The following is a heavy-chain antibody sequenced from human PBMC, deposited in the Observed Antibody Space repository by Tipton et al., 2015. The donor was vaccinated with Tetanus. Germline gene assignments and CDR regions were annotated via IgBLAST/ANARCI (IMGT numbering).Heavy chain of an antibody. CDR3: ARLVRQWLVPEDF. J-gene: IGHJ4*02. V-gene: IGHV1-18*01. CDR2: NGGYNGDT. Sequence: QSGAEVKKPGASVKVSCRASGYSFTTYGINWVRQAPGQGLEWLGWNGGYNGDTNYAQKFQGRVTMTTDTTANTAYMELRSLRSDVTAVYYCARLVRQWLVPEDFWGQGTLVTVSS. D-gene: IGHD6-19*01. CDR1: GYSFTTYG.